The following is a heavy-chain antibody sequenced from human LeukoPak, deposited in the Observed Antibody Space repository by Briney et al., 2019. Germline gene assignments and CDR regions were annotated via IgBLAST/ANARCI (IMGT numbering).Heavy chain of an antibody. Sequence: SQTLSLTCTVSGGSISSGDYYWSWIRQPPGKGLEWIGYIYYSGSTYYNPSLKSRVTISVDTSKNQFSLKLSSVTAADTAVYYCARERRHDNWFDPWGQGTLVTVSS. CDR1: GGSISSGDYY. J-gene: IGHJ5*02. V-gene: IGHV4-30-4*08. CDR2: IYYSGST. CDR3: ARERRHDNWFDP.